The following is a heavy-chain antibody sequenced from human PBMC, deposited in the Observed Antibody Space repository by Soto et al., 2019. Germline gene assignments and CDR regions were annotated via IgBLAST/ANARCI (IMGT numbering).Heavy chain of an antibody. J-gene: IGHJ3*02. D-gene: IGHD2-15*01. Sequence: SETLSLTCTVSGDSISSGDYYWSWIRQPPGKGLEWIGYIYYSGSTYYNPSLKSRITISVDMSNIQFSLKLSSVTAADTAVYYCARAAATLHGFDIWGQGTMVTVSS. CDR2: IYYSGST. V-gene: IGHV4-30-4*01. CDR1: GDSISSGDYY. CDR3: ARAAATLHGFDI.